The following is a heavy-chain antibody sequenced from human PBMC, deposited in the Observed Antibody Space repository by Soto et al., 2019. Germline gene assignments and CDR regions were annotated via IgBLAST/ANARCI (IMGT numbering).Heavy chain of an antibody. D-gene: IGHD3-3*01. Sequence: QVRLQESGPGLVKPSETLSVTCTVSGGAISCYYWTWIRQSAGQGLEWIGRIYSSGGTKYNPSLQSRVTLSLDTSKNQFSRRLTSVTAADTAVYYCARGQRFPDSFDPWGQGPLVTVSS. CDR1: GGAISCYY. CDR2: IYSSGGT. CDR3: ARGQRFPDSFDP. J-gene: IGHJ5*02. V-gene: IGHV4-4*07.